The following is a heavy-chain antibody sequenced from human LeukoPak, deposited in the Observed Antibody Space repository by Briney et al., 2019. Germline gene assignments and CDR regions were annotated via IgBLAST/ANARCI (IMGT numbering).Heavy chain of an antibody. CDR1: GYTFTSYD. J-gene: IGHJ4*02. Sequence: ASVKVSCKDSGYTFTSYDINWVRQATGQGLERMGWMKPNSGNTGYAEKFVGSVTMIRNDSISTTYLELSSLRSEDTAVYYCAGGSALRYFDWLSRRSYYFDYWGQGTLVTVSS. D-gene: IGHD3-9*01. CDR3: AGGSALRYFDWLSRRSYYFDY. V-gene: IGHV1-8*01. CDR2: MKPNSGNT.